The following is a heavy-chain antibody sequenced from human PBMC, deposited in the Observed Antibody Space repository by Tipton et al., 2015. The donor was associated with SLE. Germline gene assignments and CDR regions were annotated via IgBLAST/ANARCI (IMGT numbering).Heavy chain of an antibody. Sequence: GSLRLSCVASGFTFKNYWMVWVRQAPGEGLVWFSRINADGSTTVYADSVEGRFTISRDNAKNTLYLQMNSLRVDDTAVYHCARVYDFPGGSNWFDPWGQGTLVTVSS. CDR1: GFTFKNYW. CDR2: INADGSTT. CDR3: ARVYDFPGGSNWFDP. D-gene: IGHD3-3*01. J-gene: IGHJ5*02. V-gene: IGHV3-74*01.